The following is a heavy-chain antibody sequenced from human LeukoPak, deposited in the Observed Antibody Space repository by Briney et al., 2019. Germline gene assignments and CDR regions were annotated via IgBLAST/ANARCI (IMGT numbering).Heavy chain of an antibody. V-gene: IGHV1-2*06. CDR2: INPNSGGT. CDR3: ARATLKTVAGLRY. Sequence: GGSLRLSCAASGFTFTGYYMHWVRQAPGQGLEWMRRINPNSGGTNYAQKFQGRVTMTRDTSISTAYMELSRLRSDDTAVYYCARATLKTVAGLRYWGQGTLVTVSS. CDR1: GFTFTGYY. D-gene: IGHD6-19*01. J-gene: IGHJ4*02.